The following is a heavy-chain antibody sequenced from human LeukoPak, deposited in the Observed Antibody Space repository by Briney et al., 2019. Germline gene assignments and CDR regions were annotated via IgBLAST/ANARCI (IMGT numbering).Heavy chain of an antibody. Sequence: PGGSLRLSCTASGFTFSGYGMSWVRQAPGKGLEWVSSISSSGGSTYYADSVKGRFTISRDNSKNTLYLQMNSLRAEDTAVYYCAKGACASGGNCYPIDYWGQGTLVTVSS. D-gene: IGHD2-15*01. CDR3: AKGACASGGNCYPIDY. J-gene: IGHJ4*02. CDR2: ISSSGGST. CDR1: GFTFSGYG. V-gene: IGHV3-23*01.